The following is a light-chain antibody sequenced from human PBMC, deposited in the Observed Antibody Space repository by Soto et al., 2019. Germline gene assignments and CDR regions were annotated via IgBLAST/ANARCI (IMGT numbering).Light chain of an antibody. V-gene: IGLV1-44*01. J-gene: IGLJ3*02. Sequence: QSVLTQPPSASGTPGQRVTISCSGSSSNIGSNTVNWYQQLPGTAHKLLIYSNNQRPSGVPDRFSGSKSGPSASLAIRGLRSEDEADYYCAAWDDSLNGPVFGGGTKLTVL. CDR2: SNN. CDR1: SSNIGSNT. CDR3: AAWDDSLNGPV.